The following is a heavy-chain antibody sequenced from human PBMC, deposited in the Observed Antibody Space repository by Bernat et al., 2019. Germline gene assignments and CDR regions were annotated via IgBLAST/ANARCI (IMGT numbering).Heavy chain of an antibody. CDR3: ARGQVGATSFEDY. J-gene: IGHJ4*02. CDR2: IIPILGIA. V-gene: IGHV1-69*02. CDR1: GGTFSSYT. Sequence: QVQLVQSGAEVKKPGSSVRVSCKASGGTFSSYTISWVRQAPGQGLEWMGRIIPILGIANYAQKFQGRVTITADKSTSTAYMELSSLRSEDTAVYYCARGQVGATSFEDYWGQGTLVTVSS. D-gene: IGHD1-26*01.